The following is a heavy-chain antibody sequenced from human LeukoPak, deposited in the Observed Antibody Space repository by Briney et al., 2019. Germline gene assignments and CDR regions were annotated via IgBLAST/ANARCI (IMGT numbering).Heavy chain of an antibody. CDR2: ISSSSSYI. Sequence: GGSLRLSCAASGFTFSSYSMNRVRQAPGKGLEWVSSISSSSSYIYYADSVKGRFTISRDNAKNSLYPQMNSLRAEDTAVYYCAGGYSSSSVGGEWGQGTLVTVSS. J-gene: IGHJ4*02. CDR1: GFTFSSYS. CDR3: AGGYSSSSVGGE. V-gene: IGHV3-21*01. D-gene: IGHD6-6*01.